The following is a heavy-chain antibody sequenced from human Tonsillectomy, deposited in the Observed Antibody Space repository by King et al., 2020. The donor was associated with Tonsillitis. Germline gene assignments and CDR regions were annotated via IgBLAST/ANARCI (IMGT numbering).Heavy chain of an antibody. Sequence: QVQLQESGPGLVKPSETLSLTCTVSGYSISSGYYWGWIRQPPGKGLEWIGSFYHSGSTYYNPSLKSRVTISVDTSKNQFSLKLSSVTAADTAVYYCARESTREMIIENWGQGTLVTVSS. CDR2: FYHSGST. J-gene: IGHJ4*02. D-gene: IGHD3-22*01. CDR3: ARESTREMIIEN. V-gene: IGHV4-38-2*02. CDR1: GYSISSGYY.